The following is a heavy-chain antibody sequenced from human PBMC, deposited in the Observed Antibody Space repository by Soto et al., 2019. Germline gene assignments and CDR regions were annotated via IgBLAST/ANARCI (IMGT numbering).Heavy chain of an antibody. CDR3: ARGGGVGVAGSAAFDM. J-gene: IGHJ3*02. Sequence: QLHLVQSGAVVKKPGASVTVSCSASGYPVTAYYMHWVRQAPGRGLEWMGGINPATGAAKYTQTFQGRVTMTRDTSTSKVFMELSGLTSWDTAVFYCARGGGVGVAGSAAFDMWGQGTLVTVSS. D-gene: IGHD3-3*01. CDR2: INPATGAA. V-gene: IGHV1-2*02. CDR1: GYPVTAYY.